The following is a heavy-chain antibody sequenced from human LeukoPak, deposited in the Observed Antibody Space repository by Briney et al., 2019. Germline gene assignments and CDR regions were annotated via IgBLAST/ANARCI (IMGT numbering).Heavy chain of an antibody. Sequence: GGSLRLSCAASGFTFSSYAMSWVRQAPGKGLEWVSAISGSGGSTYYADSVKGRFTISRDNSKNTLYLQMNSLRSEDMAVYYCAKLRYLEYFDYWGQGTLVTVSS. D-gene: IGHD1-1*01. CDR2: ISGSGGST. V-gene: IGHV3-23*01. J-gene: IGHJ4*02. CDR1: GFTFSSYA. CDR3: AKLRYLEYFDY.